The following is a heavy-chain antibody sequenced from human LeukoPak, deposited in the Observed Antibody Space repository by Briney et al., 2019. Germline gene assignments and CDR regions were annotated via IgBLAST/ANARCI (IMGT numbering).Heavy chain of an antibody. V-gene: IGHV4-59*01. J-gene: IGHJ5*02. D-gene: IGHD2-15*01. CDR2: IYYTES. CDR1: GGSISSYY. CDR3: ARSLEVEVAASWFDP. Sequence: KPSETLSLTCSVSGGSISSYYWSWIRQSPGKGLEWIGCIYYTESKYNPSLQSRVTISLDTSKKQFSLRLSSVTAADTAVYYCARSLEVEVAASWFDPWGQGTLVTVSS.